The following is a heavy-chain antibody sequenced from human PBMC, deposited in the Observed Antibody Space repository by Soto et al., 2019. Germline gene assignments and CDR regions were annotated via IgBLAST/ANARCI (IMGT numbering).Heavy chain of an antibody. CDR3: ASYGEMATAFDY. CDR1: GFTFSSYS. J-gene: IGHJ4*02. V-gene: IGHV3-21*01. Sequence: PGGSLRLSCAASGFTFSSYSMNWVRQAPGKGLEWVSSISSSSSYIYYADSVKGRFTISRDNAKNSLYLQMNSLRAEDTAVYYCASYGEMATAFDYWGQGTLVTVSS. D-gene: IGHD5-18*01. CDR2: ISSSSSYI.